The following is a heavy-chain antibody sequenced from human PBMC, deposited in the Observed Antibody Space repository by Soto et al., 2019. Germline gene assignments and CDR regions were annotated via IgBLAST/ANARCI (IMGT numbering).Heavy chain of an antibody. Sequence: GGSLRLSCAASEFTFDKYYMTWVRQAPGKGPEWVANIKPDGSEQYYVDSVKGRFTISRDNANNSLYLQMNSLRAEDTAVYFCARGNWNYYYGFDVWGQGTTVTISS. J-gene: IGHJ6*02. CDR2: IKPDGSEQ. V-gene: IGHV3-7*01. D-gene: IGHD1-20*01. CDR1: EFTFDKYY. CDR3: ARGNWNYYYGFDV.